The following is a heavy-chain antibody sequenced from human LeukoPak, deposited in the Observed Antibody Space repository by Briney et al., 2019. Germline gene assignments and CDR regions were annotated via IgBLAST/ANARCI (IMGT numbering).Heavy chain of an antibody. Sequence: GGSLRLSCAASGFTFNRYNRNWVRRAPGKGLEWVSSISTSSSYIYYADSVKGRFTISRDNSKNTLYLQMNNLRAEDTAVYYCASRGHGSGSYRDYWGQGTLVTVSS. J-gene: IGHJ4*02. V-gene: IGHV3-21*01. CDR1: GFTFNRYN. CDR2: ISTSSSYI. D-gene: IGHD3-10*01. CDR3: ASRGHGSGSYRDY.